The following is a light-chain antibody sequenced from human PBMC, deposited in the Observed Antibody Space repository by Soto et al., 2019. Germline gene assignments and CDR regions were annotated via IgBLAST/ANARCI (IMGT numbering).Light chain of an antibody. CDR1: SSDVGGYNY. V-gene: IGLV2-8*01. J-gene: IGLJ1*01. CDR2: EVN. CDR3: SSYAGSSNV. Sequence: QSVLTQPPSASGSHGRSVAISCTGTSSDVGGYNYVSWYQQHPGKAPKLMIYEVNKRPSGVPDRFSGSKSGNTASLTVSGLQAEDEADYYCSSYAGSSNVFGTGTNFTVL.